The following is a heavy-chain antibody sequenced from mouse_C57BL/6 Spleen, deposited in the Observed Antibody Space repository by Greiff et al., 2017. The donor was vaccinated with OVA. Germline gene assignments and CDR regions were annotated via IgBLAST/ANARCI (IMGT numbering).Heavy chain of an antibody. CDR1: GYTFTSYW. CDR2: IHPNSGST. D-gene: IGHD2-1*01. V-gene: IGHV1-64*01. CDR3: AVYYGNSGAMDY. J-gene: IGHJ4*01. Sequence: QVQLQQPGAELVKPGASVKLSCKASGYTFTSYWMHWVKQRPGQGLEWIGMIHPNSGSTNYNEKFKSKATLTVDKSSSTAYMQLSSLTSEDSAVYYCAVYYGNSGAMDYWGQGTSVTVSS.